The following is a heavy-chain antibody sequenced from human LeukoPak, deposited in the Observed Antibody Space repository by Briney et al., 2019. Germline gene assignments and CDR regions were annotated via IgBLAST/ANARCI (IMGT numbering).Heavy chain of an antibody. Sequence: PETLSLTRTVSGGSISSYYWSWIRQPPGKGLEWIGYIYYSGSTNYNPSLKSRVTISVDTSKNQFSLKLSSVTAADTALYYCARGNYGDYVPWFDPWGQGTLVTVSS. J-gene: IGHJ5*02. V-gene: IGHV4-59*01. D-gene: IGHD4-17*01. CDR2: IYYSGST. CDR3: ARGNYGDYVPWFDP. CDR1: GGSISSYY.